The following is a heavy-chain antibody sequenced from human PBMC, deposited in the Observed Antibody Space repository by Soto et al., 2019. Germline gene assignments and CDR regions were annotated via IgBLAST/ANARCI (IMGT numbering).Heavy chain of an antibody. CDR1: GGTFSSDP. CDR2: IIPIFGTA. V-gene: IGHV1-69*13. J-gene: IGHJ4*02. CDR3: ARDRSVWFGELLYYFDY. D-gene: IGHD3-10*01. Sequence: SVKRACKASGGTFSSDPTSWVRQAPEQGLEWMGGIIPIFGTANYAQKFQGRVTITADESTSTAYMELRSLRSDDTAVYYCARDRSVWFGELLYYFDYWGQGTLVTVSS.